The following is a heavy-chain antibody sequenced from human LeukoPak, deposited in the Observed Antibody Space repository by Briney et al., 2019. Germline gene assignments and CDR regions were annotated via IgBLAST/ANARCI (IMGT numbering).Heavy chain of an antibody. Sequence: SETLSLICTVSGGSISSYYWSWIRQPAGKGLECIGRVYSSGSTNYNPSLKSRVTMSIDTSKNQFSLKLSSVTAADTAVYYCAREGGARYGDYGRFDYWGQGTLVTVSS. V-gene: IGHV4-4*07. J-gene: IGHJ4*02. D-gene: IGHD4-17*01. CDR1: GGSISSYY. CDR3: AREGGARYGDYGRFDY. CDR2: VYSSGST.